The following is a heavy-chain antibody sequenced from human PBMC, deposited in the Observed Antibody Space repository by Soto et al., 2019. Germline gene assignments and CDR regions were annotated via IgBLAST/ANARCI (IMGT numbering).Heavy chain of an antibody. D-gene: IGHD6-6*01. CDR1: GYTFTSYG. CDR2: ISAYNGNT. Sequence: QVQLVQSGAEVKKPGASVKVSCKASGYTFTSYGISWVRQAPGQGLEWMGWISAYNGNTNYAQKLQGRVTMTTDTSPSTAYMELRSLRSDDTAVYYCARPYPYSSSPLRDYGMDVWGQGTTVTVSS. CDR3: ARPYPYSSSPLRDYGMDV. J-gene: IGHJ6*02. V-gene: IGHV1-18*04.